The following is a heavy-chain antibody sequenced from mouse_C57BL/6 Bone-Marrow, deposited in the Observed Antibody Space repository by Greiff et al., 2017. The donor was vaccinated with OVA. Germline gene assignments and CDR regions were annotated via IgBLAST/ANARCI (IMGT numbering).Heavy chain of an antibody. CDR3: TRYGYYWYFDA. J-gene: IGHJ1*03. Sequence: VQLQQSGAELVRPGASVKLSCTASGFNIKDDYMHWVKQRPEQGLEWIGWIDPENGDTEYASKFQGKATITADTSSNTAYLQLSSLTSEDTAVYYCTRYGYYWYFDAWGTGTTVTVSS. V-gene: IGHV14-4*01. CDR2: IDPENGDT. CDR1: GFNIKDDY. D-gene: IGHD2-2*01.